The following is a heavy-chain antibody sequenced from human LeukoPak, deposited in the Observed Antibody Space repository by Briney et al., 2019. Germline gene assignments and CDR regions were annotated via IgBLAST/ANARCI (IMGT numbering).Heavy chain of an antibody. D-gene: IGHD3-22*01. Sequence: ASVKVSCKASGYTFTGYYMHWVRQAPGQGLEWMGWINPNSGGTNYAQKFQGRVTMTRDTSISTAYMELSRLRSDDTAVYYCARDPVGGSSYDSSGYYFDYWGQGTLVTVSS. CDR2: INPNSGGT. V-gene: IGHV1-2*02. J-gene: IGHJ4*02. CDR3: ARDPVGGSSYDSSGYYFDY. CDR1: GYTFTGYY.